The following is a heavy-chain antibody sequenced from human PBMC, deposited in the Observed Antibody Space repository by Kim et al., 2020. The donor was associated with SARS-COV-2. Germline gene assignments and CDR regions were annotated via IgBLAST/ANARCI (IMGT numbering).Heavy chain of an antibody. Sequence: SETLSLTCTVSGGSISSYYWSWIRQPPGKGLEWIGYIYYSGSTNYNPSLKSRVTISVDTSKNQFSLKLSSVTAADTAVYYCARDQKKYYDYIWGSHREDAFDIWGQGTMVTVSS. J-gene: IGHJ3*02. D-gene: IGHD3-16*01. CDR1: GGSISSYY. CDR3: ARDQKKYYDYIWGSHREDAFDI. V-gene: IGHV4-59*01. CDR2: IYYSGST.